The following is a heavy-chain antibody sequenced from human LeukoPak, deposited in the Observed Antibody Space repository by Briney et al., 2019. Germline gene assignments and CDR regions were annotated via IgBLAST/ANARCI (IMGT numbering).Heavy chain of an antibody. CDR1: GFTFSSYS. V-gene: IGHV3-21*01. Sequence: GGSLRLSCAASGFTFSSYSMNWVRQAPGKGLEWVSSISSSSSYIYYADSVKGRFTISRDNAKNSLYLQMNSLRAEDTAVHYCARDRGSSSSTGYWGQGTLVTVSS. CDR2: ISSSSSYI. D-gene: IGHD6-13*01. J-gene: IGHJ4*02. CDR3: ARDRGSSSSTGY.